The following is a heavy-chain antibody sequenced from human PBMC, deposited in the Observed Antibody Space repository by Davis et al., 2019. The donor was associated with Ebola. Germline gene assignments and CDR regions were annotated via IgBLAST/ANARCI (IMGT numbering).Heavy chain of an antibody. D-gene: IGHD2-15*01. V-gene: IGHV4-39*01. CDR3: ARRMSSPYFDY. J-gene: IGHJ4*02. CDR1: GGSISSTHYY. Sequence: SETLSLTCTVSGGSISSTHYYWGWIRQPPGKGLEWIGNIHFGGAAYFNPSLKSRVTMSVDTSKNQFSLKLKSLTAADTAVYYCARRMSSPYFDYWGQGTLVTVSS. CDR2: IHFGGAA.